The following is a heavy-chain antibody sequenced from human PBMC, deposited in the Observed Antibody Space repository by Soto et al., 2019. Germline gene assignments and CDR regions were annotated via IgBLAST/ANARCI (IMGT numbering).Heavy chain of an antibody. CDR2: INSDGSST. Sequence: EVQLVESGGGLVQPGGSLRLSCAASGFTFSSYWMHWVRQAPGKGLVWVSRINSDGSSTSYADSVKGRFTISRDNAKNTLYLQMNSLRAEDTAVYYCARDVAMVTYYYYYYGMDVWDQGTTVTVSS. V-gene: IGHV3-74*01. D-gene: IGHD5-18*01. J-gene: IGHJ6*02. CDR1: GFTFSSYW. CDR3: ARDVAMVTYYYYYYGMDV.